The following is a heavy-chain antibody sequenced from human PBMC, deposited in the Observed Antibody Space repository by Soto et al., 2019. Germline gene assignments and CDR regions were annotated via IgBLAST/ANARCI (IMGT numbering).Heavy chain of an antibody. J-gene: IGHJ6*02. V-gene: IGHV4-4*02. Sequence: SETLSLTCAVSGGSISSSNWWSWVRQPPGKGLEWIGEIYHSGSTNYNPSLKSRVTISVDKSKNQFSLKLSSVTAADTAVYYCASFRDEYQLLPPWVYYFGMDVSGQGTLVT. CDR2: IYHSGST. D-gene: IGHD2-2*01. CDR3: ASFRDEYQLLPPWVYYFGMDV. CDR1: GGSISSSNW.